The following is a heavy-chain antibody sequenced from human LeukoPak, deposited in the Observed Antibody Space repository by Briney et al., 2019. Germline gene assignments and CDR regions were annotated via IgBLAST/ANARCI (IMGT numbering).Heavy chain of an antibody. J-gene: IGHJ4*02. D-gene: IGHD6-13*01. CDR3: ARVVVAAAGYGDY. V-gene: IGHV3-21*01. CDR1: GFTFSSYS. Sequence: GGSLRLSCAASGFTFSSYSMNWVRQAPGKGLEWVSSISSSSSYIYYADSVKGRFTISRDNAKNSLYLQMNSLRAEDTAVYYCARVVVAAAGYGDYWGQGTLVTVSS. CDR2: ISSSSSYI.